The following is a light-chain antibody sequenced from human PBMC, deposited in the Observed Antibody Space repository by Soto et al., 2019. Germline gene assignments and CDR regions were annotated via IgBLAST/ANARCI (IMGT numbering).Light chain of an antibody. CDR1: QSVSSSY. CDR3: QQYNNWPPWT. Sequence: EIVLSQSPVALSLSPGERATLSCRASQSVSSSYLAWYQQKPRQAPRLLIYGASTRATGIPARFSGSGSGTEFTLTISSLQSEDFAVYYCQQYNNWPPWTFGQGTKVDIK. V-gene: IGKV3-15*01. CDR2: GAS. J-gene: IGKJ1*01.